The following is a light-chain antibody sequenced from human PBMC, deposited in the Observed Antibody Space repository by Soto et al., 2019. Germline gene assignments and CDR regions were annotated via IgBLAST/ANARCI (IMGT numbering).Light chain of an antibody. CDR2: SNN. Sequence: QSVLTQPPSASGTPGQRVTISCSGSSSNIGSHSVNWYQQLPGTAPKLLIYSNNQRPSGVPDRFSGSKSGTSVSLAISGLQCEDEGAYCCAAWDASLNAVVLGGGAKLTVL. CDR1: SSNIGSHS. CDR3: AAWDASLNAVV. J-gene: IGLJ2*01. V-gene: IGLV1-44*01.